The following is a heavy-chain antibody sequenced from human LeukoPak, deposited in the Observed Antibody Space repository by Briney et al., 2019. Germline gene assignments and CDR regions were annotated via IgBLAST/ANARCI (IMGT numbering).Heavy chain of an antibody. J-gene: IGHJ4*02. CDR2: IYYSGST. CDR3: ANLDRTYYDILTGYPPIDY. V-gene: IGHV4-59*01. D-gene: IGHD3-9*01. Sequence: SETLSLTCTVSGGSISSYYWSWIRQPPGKGLEWIGYIYYSGSTNYNPSLKSRVTISVDTSKNQFSLKLSSVTAADTAVYYCANLDRTYYDILTGYPPIDYWGQGTLVTVSS. CDR1: GGSISSYY.